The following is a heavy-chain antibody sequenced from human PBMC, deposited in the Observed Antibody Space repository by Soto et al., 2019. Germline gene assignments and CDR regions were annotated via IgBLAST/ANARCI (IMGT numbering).Heavy chain of an antibody. Sequence: QVQLVESGGGVVQPGRSLRLSCAASGFTFSSYGMHWVRQAPGKGLEWVAVISYDGSNKYYADSVKGRFTISRDNSKNTLYLQMNNLRAEDTAVYYWAKEGAECRGAGVDYWGQGTLVTVSS. D-gene: IGHD3-3*01. CDR1: GFTFSSYG. CDR3: AKEGAECRGAGVDY. CDR2: ISYDGSNK. J-gene: IGHJ4*02. V-gene: IGHV3-30*18.